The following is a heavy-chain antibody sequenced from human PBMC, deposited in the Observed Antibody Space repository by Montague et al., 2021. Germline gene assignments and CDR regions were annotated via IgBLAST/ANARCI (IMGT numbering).Heavy chain of an antibody. CDR3: VRDRPTAWFDS. J-gene: IGHJ5*01. CDR2: ITSDGSDT. D-gene: IGHD5-18*01. V-gene: IGHV3-74*01. Sequence: SLRLSCAASGFSFSSLWMHWVRQAPGKGLVWVSQITSDGSDTNYADSVKGRFTISRDNAKSTLYLQMNSLRDKDTAVYYCVRDRPTAWFDSWGQGTLVTVSS. CDR1: GFSFSSLW.